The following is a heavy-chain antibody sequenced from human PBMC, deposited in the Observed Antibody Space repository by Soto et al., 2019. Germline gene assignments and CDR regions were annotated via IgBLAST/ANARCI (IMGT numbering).Heavy chain of an antibody. V-gene: IGHV1-18*01. CDR2: ISAYNGNT. Sequence: GASVKVSCKASGYTFTSYGISSVRQAPGQGLEWMGWISAYNGNTKYAQKLQGRVTMTTDTSTSTAYMELRSLRSDDTAVYYCARDLTPGVVDHWGQGTQVTVSS. CDR1: GYTFTSYG. D-gene: IGHD3-22*01. CDR3: ARDLTPGVVDH. J-gene: IGHJ4*02.